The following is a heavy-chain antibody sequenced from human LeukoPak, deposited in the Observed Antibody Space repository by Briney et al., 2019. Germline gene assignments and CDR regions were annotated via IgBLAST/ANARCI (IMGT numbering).Heavy chain of an antibody. CDR3: ARGHSYYDYVWGSYRYGYMGDY. CDR2: INHSGST. Sequence: PSETLSLTCAVYGGSFSGYYWSWIRQPPGKGLEWIGEINHSGSTSYNPSLKSRVTISVDTSKNQFSLKLSSVTAADTAVYYCARGHSYYDYVWGSYRYGYMGDYWGQGTLVTVSS. D-gene: IGHD3-16*02. J-gene: IGHJ4*02. V-gene: IGHV4-34*01. CDR1: GGSFSGYY.